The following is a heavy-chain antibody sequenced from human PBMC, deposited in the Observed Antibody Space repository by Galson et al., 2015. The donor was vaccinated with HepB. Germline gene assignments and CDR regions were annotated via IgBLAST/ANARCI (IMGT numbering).Heavy chain of an antibody. CDR3: AKGTYNWNDGGLDY. CDR2: ISYDGSNK. CDR1: GFTFSSYA. V-gene: IGHV3-30*04. J-gene: IGHJ4*02. Sequence: SLRLSCAASGFTFSSYAMHWVRQAPGKGLEWVAVISYDGSNKYYADSVKGRFTISRDNSKNTLYLQMNSLRAEDTAVYYCAKGTYNWNDGGLDYWGQGTLVTVSS. D-gene: IGHD1-20*01.